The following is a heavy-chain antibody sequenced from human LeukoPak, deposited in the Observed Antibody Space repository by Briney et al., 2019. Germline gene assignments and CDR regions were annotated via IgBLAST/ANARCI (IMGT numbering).Heavy chain of an antibody. CDR3: ARGSFGEARGIVREYYYYYMDV. Sequence: SVKVSCKASGGTFSSYAISWVRQAPGQGLEWMGGSIPIFGTANYAQKFQGRVTITTDESTSTAYMELSSLRSEDTAVYYCARGSFGEARGIVREYYYYYMDVWGKGTTVTVSS. CDR2: SIPIFGTA. V-gene: IGHV1-69*05. CDR1: GGTFSSYA. J-gene: IGHJ6*03. D-gene: IGHD2/OR15-2a*01.